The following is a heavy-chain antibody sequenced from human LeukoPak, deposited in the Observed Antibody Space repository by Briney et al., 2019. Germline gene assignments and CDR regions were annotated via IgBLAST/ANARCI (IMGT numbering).Heavy chain of an antibody. Sequence: PSQTLSLTCTVSGGSISSGGYYWSWIRQHPGKGLEWIGYIYYSGSTCYNPSLKSRVTISVDTSKNQFSLKLSSVTAADTAVYYCARGGRIQLWQYYFDYWGQGTLVTVSS. CDR2: IYYSGST. D-gene: IGHD5-18*01. J-gene: IGHJ4*02. CDR1: GGSISSGGYY. V-gene: IGHV4-31*03. CDR3: ARGGRIQLWQYYFDY.